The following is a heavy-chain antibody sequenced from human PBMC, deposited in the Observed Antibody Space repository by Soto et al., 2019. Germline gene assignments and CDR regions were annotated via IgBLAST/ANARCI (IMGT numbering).Heavy chain of an antibody. Sequence: GWSLRLSCASSVFTFTRYSMNWVRQAPRKGLEWVSSISSTTNYIYYADSMKGRFTVSRDNAKNSVYLEMNSLSAEDTAVYYCARESEDLTSNFDYWGQGTLVTVSS. CDR3: ARESEDLTSNFDY. V-gene: IGHV3-21*01. CDR2: ISSTTNYI. J-gene: IGHJ4*02. CDR1: VFTFTRYS.